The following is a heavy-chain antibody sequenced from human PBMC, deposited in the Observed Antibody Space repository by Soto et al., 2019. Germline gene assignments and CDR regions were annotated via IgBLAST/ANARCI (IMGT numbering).Heavy chain of an antibody. J-gene: IGHJ4*02. V-gene: IGHV3-23*01. CDR1: EFTSSNYA. CDR2: ISYGGGTT. D-gene: IGHD3-22*01. Sequence: PGGSLRLSCAASEFTSSNYAMSWVRQAPGKGLEWVSAISYGGGTTYYADSVKGRFTISRDNSKNTLYLQMNSLRAEDTAAYYCAKNPGYYYDSTGYHFAYRGQGTLVTVSS. CDR3: AKNPGYYYDSTGYHFAY.